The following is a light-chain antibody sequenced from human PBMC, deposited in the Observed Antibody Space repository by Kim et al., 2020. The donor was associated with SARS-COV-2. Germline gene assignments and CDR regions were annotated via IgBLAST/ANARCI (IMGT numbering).Light chain of an antibody. CDR3: GTWDSSLSAGV. Sequence: GQKGTISCSGSSSKIGNNYVCWYQQPPGTAPKLLIYDNNKRPSGIPDRFSGSKSGTSATLGITGLQTGDEADYYCGTWDSSLSAGVFGGGTQLTVL. CDR1: SSKIGNNY. J-gene: IGLJ3*02. CDR2: DNN. V-gene: IGLV1-51*01.